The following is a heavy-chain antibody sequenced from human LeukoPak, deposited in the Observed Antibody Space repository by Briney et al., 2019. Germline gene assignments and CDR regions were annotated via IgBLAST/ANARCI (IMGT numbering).Heavy chain of an antibody. CDR3: ARRGDSSSWYGRFDY. D-gene: IGHD6-13*01. V-gene: IGHV1-8*01. CDR1: GYTFTSYD. Sequence: ASVKVSCKASGYTFTSYDINWVRQASGQGLEWMGWMNPNSGNTGCAQKFQGRLTMTRNTSITTAYMELSSLRSEDTAIYYCARRGDSSSWYGRFDYWGQGTLVAVSS. J-gene: IGHJ4*02. CDR2: MNPNSGNT.